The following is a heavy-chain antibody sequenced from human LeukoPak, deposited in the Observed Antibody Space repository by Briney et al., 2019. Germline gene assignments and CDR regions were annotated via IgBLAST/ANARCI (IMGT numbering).Heavy chain of an antibody. V-gene: IGHV3-30-3*01. D-gene: IGHD1-26*01. Sequence: GGSLRLSCAASGFTFSSYAMHWVRQAPGKGLEWVAVISYDGSNKYYADSVKGRFTISRDNSKNTLYLQMNSLRAEDTAVYYCARGNPGILGYWGQGTLVTVSS. CDR2: ISYDGSNK. CDR3: ARGNPGILGY. CDR1: GFTFSSYA. J-gene: IGHJ4*02.